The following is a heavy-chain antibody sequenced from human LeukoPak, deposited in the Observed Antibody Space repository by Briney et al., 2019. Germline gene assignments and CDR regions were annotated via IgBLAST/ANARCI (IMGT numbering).Heavy chain of an antibody. Sequence: SETLSLTCTVSGGSISSYYWSWIRQPPGKGLEWIGYIYYSGSTNYNPSLKSRVTISVDTSKNQFSLKLSSVTAADTAVYYCARGGSSSWYTRIDYWGQGTLVTVSS. CDR2: IYYSGST. CDR1: GGSISSYY. CDR3: ARGGSSSWYTRIDY. J-gene: IGHJ4*02. D-gene: IGHD6-13*01. V-gene: IGHV4-59*01.